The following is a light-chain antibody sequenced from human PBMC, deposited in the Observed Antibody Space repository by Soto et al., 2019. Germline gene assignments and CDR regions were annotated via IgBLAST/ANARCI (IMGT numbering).Light chain of an antibody. J-gene: IGKJ2*01. CDR3: QQYGTSPPTYT. CDR1: QSFSGNY. Sequence: EIVLTQSPGTLSLSPGERATLSCRASQSFSGNYLAWYQQKPGQAPRLLIYGVSSRATGIPDRFSGSGSGTDFTLSISRLEPEDFAVYYCQQYGTSPPTYTFGQGTKLEIK. V-gene: IGKV3-20*01. CDR2: GVS.